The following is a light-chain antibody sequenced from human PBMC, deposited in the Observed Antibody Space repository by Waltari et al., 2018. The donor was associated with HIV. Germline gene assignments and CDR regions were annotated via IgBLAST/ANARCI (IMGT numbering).Light chain of an antibody. CDR1: QDIYNS. V-gene: IGKV1-33*01. J-gene: IGKJ4*01. CDR2: DAV. CDR3: QQYDNLPTLT. Sequence: DIQMTQSPASLSASVGDRVTLTCQASQDIYNSLNWYQHKPGKAPQLLIYDAVNLQRGVSSRFSGSGSGTDFSFTISGLQPEDFATYFCQQYDNLPTLTFGGGTKVEIK.